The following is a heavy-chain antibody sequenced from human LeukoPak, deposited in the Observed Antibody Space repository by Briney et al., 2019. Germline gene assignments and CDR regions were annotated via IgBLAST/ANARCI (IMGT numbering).Heavy chain of an antibody. J-gene: IGHJ4*02. CDR2: ISSSSSYI. Sequence: PGGSLRLSCAASGFTFSNYSMNWVRQAPGKGLDWVSSISSSSSYIYYADSVKGRFTISRDNAKNSLYLQMNSLRAEDTAVYYCARDVSPYSSGWYGYWGQGTLVTVSS. CDR3: ARDVSPYSSGWYGY. D-gene: IGHD6-19*01. CDR1: GFTFSNYS. V-gene: IGHV3-21*01.